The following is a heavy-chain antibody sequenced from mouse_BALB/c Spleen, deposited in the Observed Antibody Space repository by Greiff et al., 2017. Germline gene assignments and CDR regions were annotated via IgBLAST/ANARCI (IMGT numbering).Heavy chain of an antibody. CDR3: AAHWYDGAGFAY. CDR1: GFTFSDYY. Sequence: EVQGVESGGGLVKPGGSLKLSCAASGFTFSDYYMYWVRQTPEKRLEWVATISDGGSYTYYPDSVKGRFTISRDNAKNNLYLQMSSLKSEDTAMYYCAAHWYDGAGFAYWGQGTLVTVSA. CDR2: ISDGGSYT. D-gene: IGHD2-14*01. V-gene: IGHV5-4*02. J-gene: IGHJ3*01.